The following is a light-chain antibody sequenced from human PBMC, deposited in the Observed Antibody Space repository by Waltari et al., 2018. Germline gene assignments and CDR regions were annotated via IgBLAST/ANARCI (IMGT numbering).Light chain of an antibody. J-gene: IGLJ3*02. CDR2: VNSDGRH. Sequence: QLVLTQSPSASASLGASVKLTCTLSSGHSTNIIAWLQQKPEKGPRYLMNVNSDGRHKKGGGLPGRFSGSSSGADRYLTMPSLQSKDEADYYCQTGGHGTWVFGGVTRLTVL. V-gene: IGLV4-69*01. CDR3: QTGGHGTWV. CDR1: SGHSTNI.